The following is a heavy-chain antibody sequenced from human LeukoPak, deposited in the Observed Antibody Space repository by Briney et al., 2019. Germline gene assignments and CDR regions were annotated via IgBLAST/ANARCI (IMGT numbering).Heavy chain of an antibody. CDR3: AKLSLTNIMIRGNWFDS. CDR1: GFTFSSYA. J-gene: IGHJ5*01. V-gene: IGHV3-23*01. D-gene: IGHD3-16*01. CDR2: FSGSGGST. Sequence: GGSLRLSCAASGFTFSSYAMSWVRQAPGKGLECISGFSGSGGSTYYADSVKGRFTISRDNSKNTLYLQMNSLRAEDTAVYYCAKLSLTNIMIRGNWFDSWGQGTLVTVSS.